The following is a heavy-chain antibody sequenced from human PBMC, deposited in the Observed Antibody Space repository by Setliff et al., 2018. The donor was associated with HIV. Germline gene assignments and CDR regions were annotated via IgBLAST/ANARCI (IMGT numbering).Heavy chain of an antibody. CDR1: GYTFTSYC. J-gene: IGHJ4*02. CDR3: AKNYFDTSGWSAVDY. Sequence: ASVKVSCKASGYTFTSYCISWVRQAPGQGCEWMGWINPNTGNTHYPPSFQGRVTMTRDTSTTTAYMDLSSRSSDDTAVYYCAKNYFDTSGWSAVDYWGQGTLVTVSS. D-gene: IGHD3-22*01. CDR2: INPNTGNT. V-gene: IGHV1-2*02.